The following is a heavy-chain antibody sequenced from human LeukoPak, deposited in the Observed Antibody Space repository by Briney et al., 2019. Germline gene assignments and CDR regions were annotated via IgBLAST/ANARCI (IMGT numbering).Heavy chain of an antibody. CDR3: ARDQGYYDSSGYYFGWFDP. Sequence: GGSLRLSCAASGFTVSSNYMSWVRQAPGKGLEWVSVIYSGGSTYYADSVKGRFTISRVNSKNTLYLQMNSLRAEDTAVYYCARDQGYYDSSGYYFGWFDPWGQGTLVTVSS. D-gene: IGHD3-22*01. V-gene: IGHV3-53*05. CDR2: IYSGGST. CDR1: GFTVSSNY. J-gene: IGHJ5*02.